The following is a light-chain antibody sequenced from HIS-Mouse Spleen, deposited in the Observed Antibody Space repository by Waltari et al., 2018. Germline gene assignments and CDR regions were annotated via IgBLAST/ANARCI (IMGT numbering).Light chain of an antibody. Sequence: QSVLTQPPSASGTPGQRVTISCSGRSSHIGSHYVYWYQQPPGTAPKPLIYRNNQRPSGVPDRFSGSKSGTSASLAISGLRSEDEADYYCAAWDDSLSGVVFGGGTKLTVL. CDR2: RNN. CDR3: AAWDDSLSGVV. V-gene: IGLV1-47*01. J-gene: IGLJ2*01. CDR1: SSHIGSHY.